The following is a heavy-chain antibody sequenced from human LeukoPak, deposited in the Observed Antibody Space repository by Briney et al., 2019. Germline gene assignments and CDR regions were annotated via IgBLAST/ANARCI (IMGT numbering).Heavy chain of an antibody. V-gene: IGHV6-1*01. Sequence: SQTLSLTCGISGDSVYSNNGAWNWIRQSPSRGLEWVGRTYYRSKWYNDYATSLQGRITISPDTSKNQFSLHLYSVTPEDTAIYYCARDVGISGWYTFDYWSQGILVTVSS. CDR1: GDSVYSNNGA. CDR2: TYYRSKWYN. CDR3: ARDVGISGWYTFDY. J-gene: IGHJ4*02. D-gene: IGHD6-19*01.